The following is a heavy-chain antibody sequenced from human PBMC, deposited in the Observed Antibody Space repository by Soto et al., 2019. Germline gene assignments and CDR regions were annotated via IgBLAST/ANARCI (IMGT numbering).Heavy chain of an antibody. CDR2: ISAYNGNT. CDR1: GYTFTSYG. V-gene: IGHV1-18*01. J-gene: IGHJ4*02. D-gene: IGHD4-17*01. CDR3: AGGTTVETGSY. Sequence: QVQLVQSGAEVKKPGASVKVSCKASGYTFTSYGISWVRQAPGQGLEWMGWISAYNGNTNYAQKLQGRVTMTTDTSTSTGYKEVRSLRSDGTAVYYCAGGTTVETGSYWGQGTLVTVSS.